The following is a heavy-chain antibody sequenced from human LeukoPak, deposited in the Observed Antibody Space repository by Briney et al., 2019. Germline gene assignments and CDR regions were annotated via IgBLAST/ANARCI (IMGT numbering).Heavy chain of an antibody. D-gene: IGHD1-26*01. V-gene: IGHV3-66*02. J-gene: IGHJ3*01. CDR1: GFIVNTNY. CDR3: AGGNERIVGAYDSFDL. Sequence: AGGSLRLSCAASGFIVNTNYTSWVRQAPGKGPEWVSVLYSGGATYNSDSVKGRFTISRDNSKNMVYLQMNNLRPEDSAVYFCAGGNERIVGAYDSFDLWGQGTMVTV. CDR2: LYSGGAT.